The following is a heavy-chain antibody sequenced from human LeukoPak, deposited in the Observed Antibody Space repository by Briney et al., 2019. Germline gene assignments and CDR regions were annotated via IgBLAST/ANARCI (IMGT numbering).Heavy chain of an antibody. CDR3: AKEDGRYSTWGAFDI. V-gene: IGHV3-23*01. CDR1: GFTFSSYA. D-gene: IGHD1-26*01. Sequence: GGSLTLSCAASGFTFSSYAMSWIRQAPGKALEWVSAISGSGGNTYYVGSVKGRFIISRDNSKNTQYLQMNSLRAEDTAVYYCAKEDGRYSTWGAFDIWGQGTMVTVSS. J-gene: IGHJ3*02. CDR2: ISGSGGNT.